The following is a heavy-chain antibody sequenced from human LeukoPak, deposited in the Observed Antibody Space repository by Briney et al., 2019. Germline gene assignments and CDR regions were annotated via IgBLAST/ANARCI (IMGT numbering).Heavy chain of an antibody. V-gene: IGHV4-39*07. CDR1: GDSISTNSYY. Sequence: SETLSLTCTVSGDSISTNSYYWGWIRQPPGKGLEWIGNIYKSGSTYCNPSLKSRVTISVDTSKNQFSLKLSSVTAADTAVYYCASYSYYYDSSGYFDYWGQGTLVTVSS. CDR2: IYKSGST. CDR3: ASYSYYYDSSGYFDY. D-gene: IGHD3-22*01. J-gene: IGHJ4*02.